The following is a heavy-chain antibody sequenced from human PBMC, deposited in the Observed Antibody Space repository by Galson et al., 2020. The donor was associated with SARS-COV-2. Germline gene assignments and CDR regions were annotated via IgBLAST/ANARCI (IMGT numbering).Heavy chain of an antibody. CDR3: ARGRVYRNWVDP. CDR2: INHSGST. V-gene: IGHV4-34*01. Sequence: SETLSLTCAVYGGSFSGYYWSWIRQPPGKGLEWIGEINHSGSTNYNPSLKSRVTISVDTSKNQFSLKLSSVTAADTAVYYCARGRVYRNWVDPWGQGTLVTVSS. CDR1: GGSFSGYY. J-gene: IGHJ5*02. D-gene: IGHD4-4*01.